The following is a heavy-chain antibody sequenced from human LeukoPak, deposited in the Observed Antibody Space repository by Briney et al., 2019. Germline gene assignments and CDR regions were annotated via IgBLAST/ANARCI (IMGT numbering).Heavy chain of an antibody. CDR3: AKGCSSTSCYLGNFDY. CDR2: IRYDGSNK. CDR1: GFTFSSYG. V-gene: IGHV3-30*02. Sequence: HPGGSLRLSCAASGFTFSSYGMHWVRQAPGKGLEWVAFIRYDGSNKYYADSVKGRFTISRDNSKNTLYLQMNSLRAEDTAVYYCAKGCSSTSCYLGNFDYWGQGTLVTVSS. J-gene: IGHJ4*02. D-gene: IGHD2-2*01.